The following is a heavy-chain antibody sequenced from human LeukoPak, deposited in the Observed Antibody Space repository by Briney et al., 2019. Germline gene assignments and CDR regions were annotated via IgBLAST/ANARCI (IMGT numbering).Heavy chain of an antibody. J-gene: IGHJ4*02. D-gene: IGHD6-13*01. CDR1: GFIFGDYA. V-gene: IGHV3-49*04. CDR3: TRGVYQLLYFDY. Sequence: GGSLRLSCTASGFIFGDYAMSWVRQAPEKGLEWVAFIRSTAYGATTEYAASVKDRFTISRDDSKRIAYLQMNSLKTDDTAVYYSTRGVYQLLYFDYWGQGALVTVSS. CDR2: IRSTAYGATT.